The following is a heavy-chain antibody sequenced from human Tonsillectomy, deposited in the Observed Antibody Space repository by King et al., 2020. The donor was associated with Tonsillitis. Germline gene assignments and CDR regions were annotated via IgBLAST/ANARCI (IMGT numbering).Heavy chain of an antibody. J-gene: IGHJ6*02. Sequence: VQLVESGGGLVQPGGSLRLSCAASGFSFGSYAMSWVRQASGKGLEWVSGISGSGGTIYYADSVKGRFTISRDTSKNTLYLQMNSLRGKDTGVYYCAKGSCNNDFDMDVWGQGTTVTVSS. V-gene: IGHV3-23*04. CDR1: GFSFGSYA. CDR2: ISGSGGTI. CDR3: AKGSCNNDFDMDV. D-gene: IGHD1/OR15-1a*01.